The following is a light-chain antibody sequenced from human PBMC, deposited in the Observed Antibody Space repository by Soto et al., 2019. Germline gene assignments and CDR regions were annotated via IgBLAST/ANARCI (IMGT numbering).Light chain of an antibody. CDR1: QSVSSK. V-gene: IGKV3-15*01. CDR2: GAS. Sequence: ETVLTQSPGTLSLSPGERDTLSCRASQSVSSKLAWCQQKPGQAPRLLISGASTRAAGISDRFRGSGSGTEFTLTISSLRSEDSAIYYCQQYFEWPPMTFGQGTKVDIK. J-gene: IGKJ1*01. CDR3: QQYFEWPPMT.